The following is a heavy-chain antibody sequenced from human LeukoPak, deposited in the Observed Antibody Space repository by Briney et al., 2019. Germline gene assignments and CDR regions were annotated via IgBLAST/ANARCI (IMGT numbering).Heavy chain of an antibody. Sequence: GESLRLSCAASGFTFSDYSMNWVRQAPGKGLEWISYISSSSGAIYYADSVKGRFIISRDSAKNSLYLQMNSLRDEDTAVYYCARGGGLDVWGQGATVTVSS. V-gene: IGHV3-48*02. CDR3: ARGGGLDV. CDR1: GFTFSDYS. J-gene: IGHJ6*02. D-gene: IGHD3-16*01. CDR2: ISSSSGAI.